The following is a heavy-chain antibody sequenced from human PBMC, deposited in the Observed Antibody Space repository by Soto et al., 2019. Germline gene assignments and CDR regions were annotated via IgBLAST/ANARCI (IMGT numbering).Heavy chain of an antibody. V-gene: IGHV4-30-2*01. CDR3: ARAPAGPSPRWDV. J-gene: IGHJ6*02. D-gene: IGHD3-10*01. Sequence: PSETLSLTCTVSGGSISSGDYSCSLILQPPGKGLEWIGYMYGAGLTYYNPSLKSRVTISVDKSKNQFSLNLSSVTAADTALYYCARAPAGPSPRWDVWGQGTTVTVSS. CDR1: GGSISSGDYS. CDR2: MYGAGLT.